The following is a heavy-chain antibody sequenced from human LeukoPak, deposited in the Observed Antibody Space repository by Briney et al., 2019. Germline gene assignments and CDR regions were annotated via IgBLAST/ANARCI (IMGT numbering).Heavy chain of an antibody. D-gene: IGHD2-15*01. J-gene: IGHJ3*02. Sequence: SVKVSCKASGGTFSSYAISWVRQAPGQGLEWMGRIIPILGIANYAQKFQGRVTMTEDTSTDTAYMELSSLRSEDTAVYYCARPQGPGYCRRDTCPAYGFDIWGQGTMVTVSS. CDR2: IIPILGIA. CDR1: GGTFSSYA. V-gene: IGHV1-69*04. CDR3: ARPQGPGYCRRDTCPAYGFDI.